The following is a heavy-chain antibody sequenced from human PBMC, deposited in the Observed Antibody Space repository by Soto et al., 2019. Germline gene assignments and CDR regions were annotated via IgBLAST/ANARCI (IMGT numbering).Heavy chain of an antibody. V-gene: IGHV4-30-2*01. J-gene: IGHJ4*02. CDR1: GGSISSGGYS. CDR2: IYHSGST. Sequence: SETLSLTYAVSGGSISSGGYSWSWIRQPPGKGLEWIGYIYHSGSTYYNPSLKSRVTISVDRSKNQFSLKLSSVTAADTAVYYCARAVYSYGLYYFDYWGQGTLVTVS. CDR3: ARAVYSYGLYYFDY. D-gene: IGHD5-18*01.